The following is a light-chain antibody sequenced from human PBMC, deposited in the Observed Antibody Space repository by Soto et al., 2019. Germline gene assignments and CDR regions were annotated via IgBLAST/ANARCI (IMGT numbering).Light chain of an antibody. CDR2: GAS. V-gene: IGKV3-20*01. CDR3: HDSGPSWT. CDR1: QSVSNN. J-gene: IGKJ1*01. Sequence: EIVFTQSPVTLSVSPGETATLSCRASQSVSNNLAWYQQKPGQAPRLLIYGASNRATRIPARFSGSGSGTDFTLTINRLEPEDIAVYYCHDSGPSWTFCQGAKVAIK.